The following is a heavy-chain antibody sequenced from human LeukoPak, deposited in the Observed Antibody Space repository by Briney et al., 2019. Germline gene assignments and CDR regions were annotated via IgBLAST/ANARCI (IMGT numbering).Heavy chain of an antibody. CDR2: ISGSGGST. J-gene: IGHJ4*02. CDR3: AKDYGRALIVGATTGDY. Sequence: GGSLRLSCAASGFTFSSYAMSWVRQAPGKGLEWVSAISGSGGSTYYADSVKGRFTISRDNSKNTLYLQMNSLRAEDTAVYYCAKDYGRALIVGATTGDYWGQGTLVTVSS. D-gene: IGHD1-26*01. CDR1: GFTFSSYA. V-gene: IGHV3-23*01.